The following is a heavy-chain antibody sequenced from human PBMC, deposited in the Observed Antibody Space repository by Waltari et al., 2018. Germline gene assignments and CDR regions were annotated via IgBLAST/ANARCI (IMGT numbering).Heavy chain of an antibody. CDR3: ARILAT. CDR2: ISSSGSTI. CDR1: GFTLSSSE. V-gene: IGHV3-48*03. Sequence: VKLVESGRGWVQPGGTRRLSCAASGFTLSSSEMNWVGQAPGTGLEWVSYISSSGSTIYYADSVKGRFTISRDNAKNSLYLQMNSLRAEDTAVYYCARILATWGQGTLVTVSS. D-gene: IGHD5-12*01. J-gene: IGHJ5*02.